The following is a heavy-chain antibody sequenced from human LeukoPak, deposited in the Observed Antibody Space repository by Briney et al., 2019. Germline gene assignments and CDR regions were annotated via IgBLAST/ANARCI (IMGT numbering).Heavy chain of an antibody. J-gene: IGHJ4*02. CDR1: GYTFTGYY. Sequence: ASVKVSCKASGYTFTGYYMHWVRQAPGQGLEWMGWINPNSGGTNYAQKFQGRVTMTRDTSTTTVYMELSSLRSEDTAVYYCARGYGSPFTFDYWGQGTLVTVSS. D-gene: IGHD1-1*01. CDR3: ARGYGSPFTFDY. CDR2: INPNSGGT. V-gene: IGHV1-2*02.